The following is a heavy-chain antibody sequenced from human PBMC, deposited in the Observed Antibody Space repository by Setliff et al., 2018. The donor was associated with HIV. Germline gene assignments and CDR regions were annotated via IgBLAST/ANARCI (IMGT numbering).Heavy chain of an antibody. Sequence: GASVKVSCKASGYTFTSYGISWVRQAPGQGLEWMGWISAYNGNTNYAQKLQGRVTMTRNTSISTAYMELSSLRSEDTAVYYCAKDFRIIVPDVFDIWGRGTMVTVSS. V-gene: IGHV1-18*01. D-gene: IGHD2-15*01. J-gene: IGHJ3*02. CDR2: ISAYNGNT. CDR3: AKDFRIIVPDVFDI. CDR1: GYTFTSYG.